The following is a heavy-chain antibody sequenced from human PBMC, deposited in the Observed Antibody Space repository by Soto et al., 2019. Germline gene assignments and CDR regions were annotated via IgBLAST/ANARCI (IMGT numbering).Heavy chain of an antibody. CDR1: GYSISSGYY. CDR3: ARDPYYDSKGPIWP. Sequence: SETLSLTCAVSGYSISSGYYWGWIRQPPGKGLEWIGSIYHSGSTYYNPSLKSRVTISVDTSKNQFSLKLSSVTAADTAVYYCARDPYYDSKGPIWPWGQGTLVTVSS. CDR2: IYHSGST. J-gene: IGHJ5*02. V-gene: IGHV4-38-2*02. D-gene: IGHD3-22*01.